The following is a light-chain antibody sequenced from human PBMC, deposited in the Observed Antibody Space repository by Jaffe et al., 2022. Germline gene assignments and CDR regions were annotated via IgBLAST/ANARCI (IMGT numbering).Light chain of an antibody. CDR1: SSDLGAYTY. V-gene: IGLV2-14*03. J-gene: IGLJ2*01. CDR2: DVS. CDR3: SSYTSSSTLDVV. Sequence: QSALTQPASVSGSPGQSITISCTGTSSDLGAYTYVSWYQQHPGKVPKLMIYDVSNRPSGVSNRFSGSKSGNTASLTISGLQAEDEADYYCSSYTSSSTLDVVFGGGTKLTVL.